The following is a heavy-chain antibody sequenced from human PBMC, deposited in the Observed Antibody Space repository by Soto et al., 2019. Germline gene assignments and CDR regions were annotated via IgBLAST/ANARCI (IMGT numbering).Heavy chain of an antibody. J-gene: IGHJ3*02. CDR1: GGSISSSSYY. V-gene: IGHV4-39*01. CDR3: ARNTPPYYYDSIGQPGVFGI. CDR2: IYYSGST. Sequence: QLQLQESGPGLVKPSETLSLTCTVSGGSISSSSYYWGWIRQPPGKGLEWIGSIYYSGSTYYNPSLNSRVTISIDTSKNQFSRRRGYVTAGDTAVYYLARNTPPYYYDSIGQPGVFGIWGQGTMVTVSS. D-gene: IGHD3-22*01.